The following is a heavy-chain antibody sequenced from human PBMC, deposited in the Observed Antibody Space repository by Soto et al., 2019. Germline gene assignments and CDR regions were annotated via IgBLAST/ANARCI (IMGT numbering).Heavy chain of an antibody. CDR3: ARDQDCSSTSCYVGYNYYGMDV. V-gene: IGHV1-3*01. D-gene: IGHD2-2*01. CDR2: INAGNGNT. Sequence: QVQLVQSGAEVKKPGASVKVSCKASGYTFTSYAMHWVRQAPGQRLEWMGWINAGNGNTKYSQKFQGRVTITRDTSASTAYMELSSLRSEDTAVYYCARDQDCSSTSCYVGYNYYGMDVWGQGTTVTVSS. J-gene: IGHJ6*02. CDR1: GYTFTSYA.